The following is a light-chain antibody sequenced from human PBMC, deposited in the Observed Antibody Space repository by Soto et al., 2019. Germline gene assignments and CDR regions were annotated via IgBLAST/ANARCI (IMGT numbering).Light chain of an antibody. V-gene: IGLV1-40*01. CDR2: GNT. J-gene: IGLJ1*01. CDR3: QSYDSTLSARYV. Sequence: VLTQPPSVSGAPGQRVTISCTGSISNIGAGYDVHWYQQRPGTAPKLLIFGNTNRPSGVPDRFSGSKSGTSASLAITGLQAEDEGDYYCQSYDSTLSARYVFGTGTKVTVL. CDR1: ISNIGAGYD.